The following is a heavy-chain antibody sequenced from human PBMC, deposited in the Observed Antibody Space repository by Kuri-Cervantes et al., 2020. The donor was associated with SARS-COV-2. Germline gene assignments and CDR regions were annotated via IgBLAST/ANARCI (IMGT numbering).Heavy chain of an antibody. D-gene: IGHD1-7*01. J-gene: IGHJ3*02. CDR3: AKGGYNWNYDAFDI. CDR2: ISWNRGSI. CDR1: GFTFDDYA. V-gene: IGHV3-9*03. Sequence: SLKISCAASGFTFDDYAMHWVRQAPGKGLEWVSGISWNRGSIGYADSVKGRFTISRDNAKNSLYLQMNSLRAEDMALYYCAKGGYNWNYDAFDIWGQGTMVTVSS.